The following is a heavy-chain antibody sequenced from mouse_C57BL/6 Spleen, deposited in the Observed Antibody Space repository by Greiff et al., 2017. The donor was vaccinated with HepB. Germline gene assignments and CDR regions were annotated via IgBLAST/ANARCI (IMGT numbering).Heavy chain of an antibody. CDR1: GYTFTDYE. J-gene: IGHJ2*01. CDR3: TRGVFITGDYFDY. D-gene: IGHD1-1*01. Sequence: VQRVESGAELVRPGASVTLSCKASGYTFTDYEMHWVKQTPVHGLEWIGAIDPETGGTAYNQKFKGKAILTADKSSSTAYMELRSLTSEDSAVYYCTRGVFITGDYFDYWGQGTTLTVSS. V-gene: IGHV1-15*01. CDR2: IDPETGGT.